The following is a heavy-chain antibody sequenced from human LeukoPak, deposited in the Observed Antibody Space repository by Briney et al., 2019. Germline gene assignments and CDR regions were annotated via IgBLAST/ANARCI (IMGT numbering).Heavy chain of an antibody. CDR2: IYTSGST. Sequence: SETLSLTCTVSGGSISSYYWSWVRQPAGKGLEWIGRIYTSGSTDYNPSLTSRVTISVDTSKNQFSLKLSSVTAADTAVYYCARTTKGWLLFNWFDPWGQGTLVTVSS. J-gene: IGHJ5*02. CDR1: GGSISSYY. D-gene: IGHD3-3*01. V-gene: IGHV4-4*07. CDR3: ARTTKGWLLFNWFDP.